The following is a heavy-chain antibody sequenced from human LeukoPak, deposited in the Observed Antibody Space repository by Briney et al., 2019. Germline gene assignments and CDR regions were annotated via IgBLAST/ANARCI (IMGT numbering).Heavy chain of an antibody. Sequence: SETLSLTCTVSGGSISSSSYYWGWIRQPPGKGLEWIGSIYYSGSTYYNPSLKSRVTISVDTSKNQFSLKLSSVTAADTAVYYCARGGKIPAAADYWGQGTLVTVSS. D-gene: IGHD2-2*01. V-gene: IGHV4-39*01. CDR1: GGSISSSSYY. CDR3: ARGGKIPAAADY. CDR2: IYYSGST. J-gene: IGHJ4*02.